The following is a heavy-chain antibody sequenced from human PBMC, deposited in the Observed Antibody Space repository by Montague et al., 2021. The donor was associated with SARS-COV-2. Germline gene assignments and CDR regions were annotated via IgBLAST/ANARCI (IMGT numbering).Heavy chain of an antibody. CDR1: GGSISSYY. Sequence: SETLSLTCTVSGGSISSYYWSWIRQPPGKGLEWIGYIYYSGSTNHNPPLKSRVTISVDTSKNQFSLKLSSVTAADTAVYYCASQVPDFWSGIDYWGQGTLVTVSS. V-gene: IGHV4-59*01. CDR3: ASQVPDFWSGIDY. J-gene: IGHJ4*02. D-gene: IGHD3-3*01. CDR2: IYYSGST.